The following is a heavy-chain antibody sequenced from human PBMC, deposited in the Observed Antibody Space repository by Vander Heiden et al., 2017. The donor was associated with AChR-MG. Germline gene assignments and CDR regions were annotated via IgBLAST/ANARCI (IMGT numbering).Heavy chain of an antibody. Sequence: VQLVESGGGVVQPGRSLGLSCSASGFTFSTYAMHWVRQAPGKGLEWVAFISNDGSNKYYTDSVQGRFTISRDNSKHTLYLQMNSLRTEDTAVYFCARFPDVTYYFDYWGQGTLVTVSS. CDR1: GFTFSTYA. D-gene: IGHD4-4*01. J-gene: IGHJ4*02. V-gene: IGHV3-30-3*01. CDR2: ISNDGSNK. CDR3: ARFPDVTYYFDY.